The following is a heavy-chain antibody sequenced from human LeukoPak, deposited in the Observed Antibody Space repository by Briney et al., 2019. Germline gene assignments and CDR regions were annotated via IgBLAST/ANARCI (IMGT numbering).Heavy chain of an antibody. Sequence: GGPLRPSCAASGFTFSSYSMNWVRQAPGKGLEWVSSISSSSSYIYYADSVKGRFTISRDNAKNSLYLQMNSLRAEDTAVYYCARDPPYGDYVAARGFDYWGQGTLVTVSS. J-gene: IGHJ4*02. V-gene: IGHV3-21*01. CDR1: GFTFSSYS. CDR2: ISSSSSYI. CDR3: ARDPPYGDYVAARGFDY. D-gene: IGHD4-17*01.